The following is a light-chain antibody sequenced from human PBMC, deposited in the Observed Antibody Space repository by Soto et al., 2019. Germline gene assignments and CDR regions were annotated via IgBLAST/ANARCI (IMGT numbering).Light chain of an antibody. V-gene: IGKV3-11*01. CDR3: QQRSNWPPIT. CDR1: QSVSSY. J-gene: IGKJ5*01. Sequence: EIVLTQSPATLSLSPGERATLSCRASQSVSSYLAWYQQKPGQAPRLLIYDASNRATGIPARFSGSGSGTDFTLTISSLEPEDFAVYYCQQRSNWPPITFGQGTPTGD. CDR2: DAS.